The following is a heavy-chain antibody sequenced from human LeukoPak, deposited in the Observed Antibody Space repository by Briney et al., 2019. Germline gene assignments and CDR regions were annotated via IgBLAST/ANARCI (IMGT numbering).Heavy chain of an antibody. V-gene: IGHV4-59*01. CDR1: GGSISSYY. J-gene: IGHJ4*02. Sequence: SETLSLTCTVSGGSISSYYWSWIRQPPGKGLEWIGYIYYSGSTNYNPSLKSRVTISVDTSKNQFSLKLSSVTAADTAVYYCARLGLWFGELPDYWGQGTLVTVSS. CDR3: ARLGLWFGELPDY. D-gene: IGHD3-10*01. CDR2: IYYSGST.